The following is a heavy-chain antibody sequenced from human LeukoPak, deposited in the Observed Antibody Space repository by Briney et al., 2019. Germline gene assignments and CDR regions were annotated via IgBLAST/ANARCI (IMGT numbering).Heavy chain of an antibody. CDR2: ISGSGDYT. CDR1: GFTFSSYA. V-gene: IGHV3-23*01. J-gene: IGHJ4*02. D-gene: IGHD6-13*01. CDR3: ARDRSDDSRWYVGSH. Sequence: GGSLRLSCAASGFTFSSYAMSWVRQAPGKGLEGVSTISGSGDYTNYADSVKGRFTISRDNSRNTVYLQMNSLRDEDTAVYYCARDRSDDSRWYVGSHWGQGTLVTVSS.